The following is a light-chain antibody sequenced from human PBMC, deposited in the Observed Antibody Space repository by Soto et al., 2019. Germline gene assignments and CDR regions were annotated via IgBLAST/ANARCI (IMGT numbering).Light chain of an antibody. CDR3: QRYNDWPRT. Sequence: EIVMTQSPATLSVSPGERATLSCRASQSVGTNLAWYRQKPGQAPRLLIYGASTRAAGISPRFSGGGSGTEFTLTICSLQSEDFAVYYCQRYNDWPRTFGQGTKVGIK. CDR2: GAS. V-gene: IGKV3-15*01. CDR1: QSVGTN. J-gene: IGKJ1*01.